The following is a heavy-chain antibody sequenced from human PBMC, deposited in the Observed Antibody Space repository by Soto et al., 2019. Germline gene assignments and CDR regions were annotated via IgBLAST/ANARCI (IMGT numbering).Heavy chain of an antibody. CDR1: GGSISSSSYY. Sequence: SETLSLTCTVSGGSISSSSYYWGWIRQPPGKGLEWIGSIYYSGSTYYNPSLKSRVTISVDTSKNQFSLKLSSVTAADTAVYHGARASLRFLEVDDWGQGTLVTVSS. J-gene: IGHJ4*02. D-gene: IGHD3-3*01. CDR2: IYYSGST. V-gene: IGHV4-39*01. CDR3: ARASLRFLEVDD.